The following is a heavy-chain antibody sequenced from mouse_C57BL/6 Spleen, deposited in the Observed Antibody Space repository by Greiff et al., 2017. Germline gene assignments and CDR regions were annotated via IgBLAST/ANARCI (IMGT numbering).Heavy chain of an antibody. Sequence: VQLQQSGAELVKPGASVKISCKASGYAFSSYWMNWVKQRPGKGLEWIGQIYPGDGDTNYNGKFKGKATLTADKSSSTAYMQLRSLTSEDSAVYFCARDGVPYYFDYWGQGTTLTVSS. D-gene: IGHD5-1*01. CDR2: IYPGDGDT. J-gene: IGHJ2*01. V-gene: IGHV1-80*01. CDR3: ARDGVPYYFDY. CDR1: GYAFSSYW.